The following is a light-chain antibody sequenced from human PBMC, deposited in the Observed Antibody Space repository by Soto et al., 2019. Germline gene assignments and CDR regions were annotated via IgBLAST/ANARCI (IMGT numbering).Light chain of an antibody. J-gene: IGLJ1*01. CDR3: CSLTTSHTYV. CDR2: HVT. Sequence: QSALTQPASVSGSPGQSVTISCTGTSSDVGVYDYVSWYQQHPGKAPKLMIYHVTYRPSGVSNRYSGSKSGNSASLTISGLQADDEADYYCCSLTTSHTYVFGSGTKVTVL. V-gene: IGLV2-14*03. CDR1: SSDVGVYDY.